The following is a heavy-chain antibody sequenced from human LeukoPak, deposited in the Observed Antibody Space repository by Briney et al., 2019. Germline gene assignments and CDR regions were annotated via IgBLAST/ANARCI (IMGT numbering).Heavy chain of an antibody. CDR1: GFTVSSNY. J-gene: IGHJ4*02. V-gene: IGHV3-66*01. CDR2: IYFGGGT. Sequence: GGSLRLSCAASGFTVSSNYMSWVRQAPGKGLEWVSVIYFGGGTYYADSVKGRFTISRDNSKNTLYLQMNNLRAEDTAVYYCARDVGDYYDGSGFVYWGQGTLVTVSS. D-gene: IGHD3-22*01. CDR3: ARDVGDYYDGSGFVY.